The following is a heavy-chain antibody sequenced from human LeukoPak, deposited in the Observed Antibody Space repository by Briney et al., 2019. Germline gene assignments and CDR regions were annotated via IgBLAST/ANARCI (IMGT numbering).Heavy chain of an antibody. CDR1: GFTFSSYA. J-gene: IGHJ4*02. Sequence: GGSLRLSCAASGFTFSSYAMHWVRQPPGKGLEWVAVISYDGSNKYYADSVKGRFTISRDNSKNTLYLQMNSLRAEDTAVYYCARDLREYGIDYWGQGTLVTVSS. V-gene: IGHV3-30-3*01. CDR3: ARDLREYGIDY. D-gene: IGHD2-8*01. CDR2: ISYDGSNK.